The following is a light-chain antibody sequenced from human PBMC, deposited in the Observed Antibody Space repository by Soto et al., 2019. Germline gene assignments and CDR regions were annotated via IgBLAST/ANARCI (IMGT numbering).Light chain of an antibody. CDR1: QDIGSS. CDR3: QQYNSYSWT. CDR2: KAS. V-gene: IGKV1-5*03. Sequence: DIQMTQSPSSVSASVGDRVTISCRASQDIGSSLAWYQQKPGNAPKLLIYKASSLESGVPSRFSGSGSGTEFTLTISSLQPDDFATYYCQQYNSYSWTFGQGTKVDIK. J-gene: IGKJ1*01.